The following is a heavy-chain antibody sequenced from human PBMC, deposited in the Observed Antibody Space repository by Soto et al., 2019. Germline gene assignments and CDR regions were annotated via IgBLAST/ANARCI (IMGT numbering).Heavy chain of an antibody. Sequence: QVQLVQSGAEVKKPGASVKVSCKASGYTFTSYAMHWVRQAPGQRLEWMGWINAGNGNTKYSQKFQGRVPITRDTSASTAYMELSSLRSEDTAVYYCASEYCSSTSCLTYGMDVWGQGTTVTVSS. V-gene: IGHV1-3*01. CDR2: INAGNGNT. D-gene: IGHD2-2*01. J-gene: IGHJ6*02. CDR3: ASEYCSSTSCLTYGMDV. CDR1: GYTFTSYA.